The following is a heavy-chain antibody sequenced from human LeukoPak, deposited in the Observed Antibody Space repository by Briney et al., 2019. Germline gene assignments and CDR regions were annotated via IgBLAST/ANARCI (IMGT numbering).Heavy chain of an antibody. CDR1: GYTFSTYG. Sequence: ASVKVSCKASGYTFSTYGISWVRQAPGQGLEWMGRTSAYTGNTNYAQKFQGKVTMTTDTSTSTAYMELRSLTSDDTPVYYCARGSSTWYFEYWGQGTLVTVSS. J-gene: IGHJ4*02. CDR3: ARGSSTWYFEY. CDR2: TSAYTGNT. V-gene: IGHV1-18*01. D-gene: IGHD6-13*01.